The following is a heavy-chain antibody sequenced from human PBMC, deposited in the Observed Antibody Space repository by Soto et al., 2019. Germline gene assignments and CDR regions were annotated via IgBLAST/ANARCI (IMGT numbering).Heavy chain of an antibody. CDR2: IYPGNSDT. V-gene: IGHV5-51*01. J-gene: IGHJ4*02. D-gene: IGHD4-17*01. CDR3: ARHEGHGALDY. CDR1: GYNFTTYW. Sequence: GESLKISCKATGYNFTTYWIGWVRQMPGKGLEWMGIIYPGNSDTRYSPSFQGQVTISADKSISTAYLQWSSLKASDTAMYYCARHEGHGALDYWGQGTLVTVSS.